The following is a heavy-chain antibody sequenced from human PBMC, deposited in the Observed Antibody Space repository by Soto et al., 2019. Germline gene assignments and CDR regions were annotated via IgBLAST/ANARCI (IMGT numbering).Heavy chain of an antibody. V-gene: IGHV4-31*03. D-gene: IGHD1-1*01. Sequence: QVQLQESGPGLVKPSQTLSLTCTVSGGSINSDIYYWSWVRQNPGKGLEWIGYISYSGSTYYNPSLKSRVTISVDSTKNQFSLKLSSVTAADTAVYYCARDHWRSGYYHYGMDVWGQGTTVTVSS. CDR3: ARDHWRSGYYHYGMDV. CDR2: ISYSGST. CDR1: GGSINSDIYY. J-gene: IGHJ6*02.